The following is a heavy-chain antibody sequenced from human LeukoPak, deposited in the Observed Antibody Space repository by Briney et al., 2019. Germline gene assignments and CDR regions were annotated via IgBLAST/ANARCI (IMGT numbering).Heavy chain of an antibody. CDR2: ISSSSSYI. J-gene: IGHJ4*02. Sequence: GGSLRLSCAASGFTFSSYSMNWVRQAPGKGLEWVSSISSSSSYIYYADSAKGRFTISRDNAKNSLYLQMNSLRAEDTAVYYCARVMAGTGGDYFDYWGQGTLVTVST. V-gene: IGHV3-21*01. CDR3: ARVMAGTGGDYFDY. CDR1: GFTFSSYS. D-gene: IGHD6-19*01.